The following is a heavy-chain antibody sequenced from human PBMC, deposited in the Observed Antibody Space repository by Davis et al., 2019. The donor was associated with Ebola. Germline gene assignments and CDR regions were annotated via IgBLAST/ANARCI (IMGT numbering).Heavy chain of an antibody. CDR3: ARDLRYDSSGYDYNFDMDV. V-gene: IGHV4-31*03. CDR2: IYYSGST. D-gene: IGHD3-22*01. Sequence: PSETLSLTCTVSGGSISRGGSYWTWIRQHPGKGLEWIGYIYYSGSTYYKPSLKSRVTITLDTSKNQFSLNLYSVTAADTAVYDCARDLRYDSSGYDYNFDMDVWGKGTTVTVSS. J-gene: IGHJ6*03. CDR1: GGSISRGGSY.